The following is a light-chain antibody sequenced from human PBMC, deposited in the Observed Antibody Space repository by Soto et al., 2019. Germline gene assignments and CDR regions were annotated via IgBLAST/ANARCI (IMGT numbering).Light chain of an antibody. Sequence: EIVMTQSPATLSVSPGERATLSCRASQSVSSNLAWYQQKPGQAPRLLIYGASTRATGIPARFSGSGSGTELTLTISSLQSEDFAVYYCQQYNNWPRTFGQGTKLDIK. CDR1: QSVSSN. V-gene: IGKV3-15*01. CDR2: GAS. J-gene: IGKJ1*01. CDR3: QQYNNWPRT.